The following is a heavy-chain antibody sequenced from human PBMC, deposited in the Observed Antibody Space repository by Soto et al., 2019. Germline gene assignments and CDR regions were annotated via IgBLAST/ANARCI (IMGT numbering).Heavy chain of an antibody. Sequence: GGSLRLSCAASGFTVSSNYMSWVRQAPGKGLEWVSVIYSGGSTYYADSVKGRFTISRDNSKNTLYLQMNSLRAEDTAVYYCAKKPAGQYCSGGSCYSNYHDAFDIWGQGTMVTVSS. CDR2: IYSGGST. J-gene: IGHJ3*02. D-gene: IGHD2-15*01. CDR3: AKKPAGQYCSGGSCYSNYHDAFDI. CDR1: GFTVSSNY. V-gene: IGHV3-66*01.